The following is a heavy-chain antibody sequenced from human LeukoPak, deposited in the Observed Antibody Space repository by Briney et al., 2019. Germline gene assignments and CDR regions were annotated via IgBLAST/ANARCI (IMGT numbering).Heavy chain of an antibody. V-gene: IGHV3-30*02. CDR3: AKDTGSGYDYFSYYFDY. J-gene: IGHJ4*02. D-gene: IGHD5-12*01. CDR1: GFTFSYYG. CDR2: IRFEGTEK. Sequence: PGGSLRLSCVASGFTFSYYGMHWVRQSPGRGLEWVAFIRFEGTEKYYADSVRGRFTISRDNSKNTLYLQMNSLRAKDTAVYYCAKDTGSGYDYFSYYFDYWGQGTLVTVSS.